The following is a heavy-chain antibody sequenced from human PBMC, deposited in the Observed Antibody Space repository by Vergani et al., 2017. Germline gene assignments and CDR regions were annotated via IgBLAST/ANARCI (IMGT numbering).Heavy chain of an antibody. CDR1: GFTFSSYS. J-gene: IGHJ4*02. Sequence: EVQLVESGGGLVKPGGSLRLSCAASGFTFSSYSMNWVRQAPGKGLEWVSSISSSSSYIYYADSVKGRFTISRDNAKNSLYLKMNSLRAEDTAVYYCARIGRWYYYDSSGYYYSDYWGQGTLVTVSS. D-gene: IGHD3-22*01. V-gene: IGHV3-21*01. CDR3: ARIGRWYYYDSSGYYYSDY. CDR2: ISSSSSYI.